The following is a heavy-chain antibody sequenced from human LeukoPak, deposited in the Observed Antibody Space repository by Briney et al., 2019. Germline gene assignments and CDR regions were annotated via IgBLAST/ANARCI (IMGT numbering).Heavy chain of an antibody. J-gene: IGHJ4*02. Sequence: GGSLRLSCAASGITFSTYTMSWVRQAPGKGLEWVSTISGSTAYINYADSVKGRFTISRDNAKNSLYLQMNSLSDEDTAVYYCASPEDYDRSVHSLWGQGTLVTVSS. D-gene: IGHD3-22*01. CDR3: ASPEDYDRSVHSL. CDR2: ISGSTAYI. V-gene: IGHV3-21*01. CDR1: GITFSTYT.